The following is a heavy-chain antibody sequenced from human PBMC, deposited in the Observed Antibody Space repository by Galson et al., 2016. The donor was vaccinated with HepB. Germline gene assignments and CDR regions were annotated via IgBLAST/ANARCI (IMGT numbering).Heavy chain of an antibody. J-gene: IGHJ4*02. Sequence: SVKVSCKASGYSFTSYGFSWVRQAPGQGLEWMGWISPYNGNTNYAQKLQGRVTMTTDTSTNTAYMELRSLRSDDTAVYFCARLAVGTMAGDYWGQGTLVTVSS. CDR3: ARLAVGTMAGDY. CDR1: GYSFTSYG. V-gene: IGHV1-18*01. D-gene: IGHD5-12*01. CDR2: ISPYNGNT.